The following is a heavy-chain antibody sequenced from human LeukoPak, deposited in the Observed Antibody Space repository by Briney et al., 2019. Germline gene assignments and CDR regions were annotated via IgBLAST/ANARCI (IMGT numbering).Heavy chain of an antibody. V-gene: IGHV4-59*01. CDR1: GGSISSYY. Sequence: PSETLSLTCTVSGGSISSYYWSWIRQPPGKGLEWIGYIYYSGSTNYNPSLKSRVTISVDTSKNQFSLKLSSVTAADTAVYYCARMGYYDFWSGYYFYYYYYYMDVWGKGTTVTVSS. D-gene: IGHD3-3*01. CDR3: ARMGYYDFWSGYYFYYYYYYMDV. CDR2: IYYSGST. J-gene: IGHJ6*03.